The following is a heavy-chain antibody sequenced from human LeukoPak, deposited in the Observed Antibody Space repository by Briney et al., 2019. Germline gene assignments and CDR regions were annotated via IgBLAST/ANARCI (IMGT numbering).Heavy chain of an antibody. CDR1: GGSISSYY. CDR3: ARGGLVRGTINSLIAFDV. V-gene: IGHV4-59*12. J-gene: IGHJ3*01. Sequence: SETLSLTCAVSGGSISSYYWSWIRQPPGKGLEWIGYIYYSGSTNYNPSLKSRVTISVDTSKNQFSLKLSSVTPEDTALYYCARGGLVRGTINSLIAFDVWGQGIMVTVSS. D-gene: IGHD3-10*01. CDR2: IYYSGST.